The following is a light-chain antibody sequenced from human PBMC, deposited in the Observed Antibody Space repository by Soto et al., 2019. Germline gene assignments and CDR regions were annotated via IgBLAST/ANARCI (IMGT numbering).Light chain of an antibody. V-gene: IGKV3D-7*01. Sequence: VLTQSPATLSLSPGGRAILSCRASQTVSRYYVSWYQNKHGQPPRLLIYGASTRATGVPDRFRGSGSGADFTLTISSLQPEDFCVYYCQQALTFGGGTTV. CDR3: QQALT. CDR1: QTVSRYY. J-gene: IGKJ4*01. CDR2: GAS.